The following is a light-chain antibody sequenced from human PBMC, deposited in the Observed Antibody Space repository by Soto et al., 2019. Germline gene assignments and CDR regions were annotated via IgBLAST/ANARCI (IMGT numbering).Light chain of an antibody. CDR2: DVS. CDR1: SSDVGGYNY. Sequence: QSALTQPASVSGSPGQSITISCTGTSSDVGGYNYVSWYQQHPGKARKLMIYDVSNRPSGVSNRFSGSKSGNTASLTISGLQPQVEADYYCISYTSSGTGVFGTGTKLTVL. CDR3: ISYTSSGTGV. V-gene: IGLV2-14*01. J-gene: IGLJ1*01.